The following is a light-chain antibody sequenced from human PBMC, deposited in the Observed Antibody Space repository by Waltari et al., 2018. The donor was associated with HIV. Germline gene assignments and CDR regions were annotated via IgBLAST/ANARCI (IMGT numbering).Light chain of an antibody. CDR1: NSNMCRHS. Sequence: QSAVTQPPSVSAAPGHSGTSPCAGSNSNMCRHSVSWYQNVPGAAPKFLVYGNGERRSALRDRFSGSTSGTSATLVISGLQAGDEGDYYCGAWDNRLGSWVFGGGTKLTVL. V-gene: IGLV1-51*01. CDR2: GNG. J-gene: IGLJ3*02. CDR3: GAWDNRLGSWV.